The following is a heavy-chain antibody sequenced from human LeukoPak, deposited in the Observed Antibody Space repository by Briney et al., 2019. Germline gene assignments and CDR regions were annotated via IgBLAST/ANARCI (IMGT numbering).Heavy chain of an antibody. Sequence: GGSLRLSCAASGFTFSSYAMTWVRQAPGQGLEWVSGITSGGGTYYADSVKGRFTISRDNSKNTLYLQMNSLRAEDTAVYYCAKDAGPHDYGDYGRDYWGQGTLVTVSS. J-gene: IGHJ4*02. V-gene: IGHV3-23*01. D-gene: IGHD4-17*01. CDR3: AKDAGPHDYGDYGRDY. CDR2: ITSGGGT. CDR1: GFTFSSYA.